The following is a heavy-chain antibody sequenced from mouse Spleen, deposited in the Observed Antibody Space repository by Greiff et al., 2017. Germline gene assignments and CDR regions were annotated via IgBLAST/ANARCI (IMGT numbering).Heavy chain of an antibody. D-gene: IGHD1-1*01. CDR1: GFTFSSYA. CDR3: ARHAEFITTVVATDY. CDR2: ISSGGSYT. Sequence: DVMLVESGGGLVKPGGSLKLSCAASGFTFSSYAMSWVRQTPEKRLEWVATISSGGSYTYYPDSVKGRFTISRDNAKNTLYLQMSSLRSEDTAMYYCARHAEFITTVVATDYWGQGTTLTVSS. J-gene: IGHJ2*01. V-gene: IGHV5-9-1*01.